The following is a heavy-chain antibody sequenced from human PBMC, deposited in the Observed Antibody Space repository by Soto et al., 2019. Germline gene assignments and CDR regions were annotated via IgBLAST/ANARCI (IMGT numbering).Heavy chain of an antibody. V-gene: IGHV4-39*01. J-gene: IGHJ4*01. CDR1: GVSISSSRHY. CDR3: ARITPTDN. CDR2: VYSSGPT. Sequence: QLQLQESGPGLVKPSETLSLICTVSGVSISSSRHYWGWIRQPPGRGLEWIGTVYSSGPTYYNPSLTRRLTTSIDTSKPLFSLNLSSVTAAATAVYYCARITPTDNWGHGTLVPVSS. D-gene: IGHD3-10*01.